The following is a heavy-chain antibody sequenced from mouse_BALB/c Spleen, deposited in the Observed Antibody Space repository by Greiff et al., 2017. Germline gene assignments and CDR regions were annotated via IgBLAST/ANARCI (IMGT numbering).Heavy chain of an antibody. CDR3: ARDRGTGRFAY. CDR1: GFSLTSYG. Sequence: QVQLKQSGPGLVAPSQSLSITCTVSGFSLTSYGVHWVRQPPGKGLEWLGVIWAGGSTNYNSALMSRLSISKDNSKRQVFLKMNSLQTDDTAMYYCARDRGTGRFAYWGQGTLVTVSA. J-gene: IGHJ3*01. D-gene: IGHD4-1*01. CDR2: IWAGGST. V-gene: IGHV2-9*02.